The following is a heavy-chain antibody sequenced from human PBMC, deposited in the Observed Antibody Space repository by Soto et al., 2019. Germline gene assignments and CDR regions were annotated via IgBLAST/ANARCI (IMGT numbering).Heavy chain of an antibody. CDR3: ARATPYGDYAYWTSETRFDY. CDR2: IWYDGSNK. D-gene: IGHD4-17*01. Sequence: QVQLVESGGGVVQPGRSLRLSCAASGFTFSSYGMHWVRQAPGKGLEWVAVIWYDGSNKYYADSVKGRFTISRDNSKNPLYLQMTSLRAEDTAVYYCARATPYGDYAYWTSETRFDYWGQGTLVTVSS. V-gene: IGHV3-33*01. CDR1: GFTFSSYG. J-gene: IGHJ4*02.